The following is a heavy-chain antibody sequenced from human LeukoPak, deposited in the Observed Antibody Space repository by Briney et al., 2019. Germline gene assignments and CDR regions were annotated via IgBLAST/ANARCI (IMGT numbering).Heavy chain of an antibody. Sequence: GGSLRLSCETSGFTFEKYFMNWVRQAPGKGLEWVSGISWNSGSIGYADSVKGRFTISRDNAKNSLYLQMNSLRAEDTALYYCAKGYRIAVAANAFDIWGQGTMVTVSS. CDR1: GFTFEKYF. J-gene: IGHJ3*02. CDR3: AKGYRIAVAANAFDI. V-gene: IGHV3-9*01. CDR2: ISWNSGSI. D-gene: IGHD6-19*01.